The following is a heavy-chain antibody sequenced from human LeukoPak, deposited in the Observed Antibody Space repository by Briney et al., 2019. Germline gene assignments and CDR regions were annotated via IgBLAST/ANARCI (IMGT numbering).Heavy chain of an antibody. D-gene: IGHD4-23*01. CDR3: ARGYGDNSGAFDI. Sequence: SETLSLTCAVSGGSIIVAAYSWSWIRQPPGKGLEWVGYIYHTGRTNSNPSLKSRVTVSVDRSKNQFSLKLSSVTAADTAVYYCARGYGDNSGAFDIWGQGTMVTVSS. V-gene: IGHV4-30-2*01. J-gene: IGHJ3*02. CDR2: IYHTGRT. CDR1: GGSIIVAAYS.